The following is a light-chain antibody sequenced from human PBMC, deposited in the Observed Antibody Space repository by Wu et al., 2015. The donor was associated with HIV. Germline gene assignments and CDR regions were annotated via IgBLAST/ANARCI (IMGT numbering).Light chain of an antibody. CDR2: GAS. V-gene: IGKV3-20*01. CDR1: QTVSANY. Sequence: EIVLTQSPGTLSLSPGERATLSCRASQTVSANYLAWYQHKFGQTPRLLIYGASTRATGIPDRFSGSGSGTDFTLTISRLEPEDSAVYYCQQYSSLPYTFGQGTKLEIK. J-gene: IGKJ2*01. CDR3: QQYSSLPYT.